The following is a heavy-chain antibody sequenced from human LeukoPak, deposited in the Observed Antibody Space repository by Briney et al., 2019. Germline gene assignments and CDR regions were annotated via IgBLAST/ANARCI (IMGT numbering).Heavy chain of an antibody. CDR1: GASISSGGYS. CDR2: ISGSGGST. V-gene: IGHV3-23*01. J-gene: IGHJ4*02. CDR3: AKDWYSSGWGYVDY. Sequence: PSETLSLTCAVSGASISSGGYSWNWVRQAPGKGLEWVSAISGSGGSTYYADSVKGRFTISRDNSKNTLYLQMDSLRAEDTAVYYCAKDWYSSGWGYVDYWGQGTLVTVSS. D-gene: IGHD6-19*01.